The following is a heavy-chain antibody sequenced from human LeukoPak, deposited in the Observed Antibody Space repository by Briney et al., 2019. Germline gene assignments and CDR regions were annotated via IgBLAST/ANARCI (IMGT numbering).Heavy chain of an antibody. V-gene: IGHV4-34*01. CDR1: GGSFSGYY. J-gene: IGHJ4*02. Sequence: SETLSLTCAVYGGSFSGYYWSWIRQPPGKGLEWIGEINHSGSTNYNPSLKSRVTISVDTSKNQFSLKLSSVTAADTDVYYCARVSSIVVVVAATNYFDYWGQGTLVTVSS. CDR3: ARVSSIVVVVAATNYFDY. CDR2: INHSGST. D-gene: IGHD2-15*01.